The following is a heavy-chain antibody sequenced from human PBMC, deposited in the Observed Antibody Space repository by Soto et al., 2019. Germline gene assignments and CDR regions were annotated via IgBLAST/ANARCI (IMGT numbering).Heavy chain of an antibody. Sequence: QVQLVQSGAEVKKPGSSVKVSCKASGGTFGSYAISWVRQAPGQGLEWMGGIIPITATANYAQKFQGRVTITAAESTSTASMQLSSLRYEDTAVYYCARSQGSSTSLEIYYYYDYGMDVWGQGTTVTVSS. V-gene: IGHV1-69*01. D-gene: IGHD2-2*01. CDR2: IIPITATA. CDR3: ARSQGSSTSLEIYYYYDYGMDV. CDR1: GGTFGSYA. J-gene: IGHJ6*02.